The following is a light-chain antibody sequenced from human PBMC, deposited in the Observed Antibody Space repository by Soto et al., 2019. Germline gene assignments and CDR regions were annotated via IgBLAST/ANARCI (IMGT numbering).Light chain of an antibody. Sequence: QSVLTQPASVSGSPGQSITISCTGTSSDVGGYNYVSWYQKHPGKAPKVMIYEVSHRPSGVSDRFSGSKSGNTASLTIPGLQAEDEADYYCSSYTISSTLVVFGGGTKLTVL. CDR2: EVS. J-gene: IGLJ2*01. CDR3: SSYTISSTLVV. V-gene: IGLV2-14*01. CDR1: SSDVGGYNY.